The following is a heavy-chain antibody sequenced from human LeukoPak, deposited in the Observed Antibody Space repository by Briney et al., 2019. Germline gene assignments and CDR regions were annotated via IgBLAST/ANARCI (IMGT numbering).Heavy chain of an antibody. V-gene: IGHV3-23*01. CDR2: ISGSGGST. CDR1: GFTFSSYA. CDR3: AKGGHSSSWYAGYNWFDP. D-gene: IGHD6-13*01. Sequence: GGSLRLSCAASGFTFSSYAMSWVRQAPGKGLEWVSAISGSGGSTYYADSVKGRFTISRDNSKNTLYLQMNSLRAEDTAVYYCAKGGHSSSWYAGYNWFDPWGQGTLVTVSS. J-gene: IGHJ5*02.